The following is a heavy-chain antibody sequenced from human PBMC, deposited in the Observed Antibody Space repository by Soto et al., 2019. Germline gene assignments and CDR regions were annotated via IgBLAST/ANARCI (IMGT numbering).Heavy chain of an antibody. CDR2: IKQDGSEK. V-gene: IGHV3-7*03. CDR1: GFTFSSYW. J-gene: IGHJ4*02. D-gene: IGHD3-22*01. Sequence: GGSLRLSCAASGFTFSSYWMTWVRQAPGKGLEWVANIKQDGSEKYYVDSVKGRFTISRDNAKNSLYLQMNSLRAEDTAVYYCARRRQYYYDSSAYYGRHTGIDYSGQVTLVTVSS. CDR3: ARRRQYYYDSSAYYGRHTGIDY.